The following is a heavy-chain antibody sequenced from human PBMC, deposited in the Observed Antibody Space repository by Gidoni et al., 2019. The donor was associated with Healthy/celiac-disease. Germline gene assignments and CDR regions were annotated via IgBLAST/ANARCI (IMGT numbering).Heavy chain of an antibody. CDR3: ARVTPSGNIQGAFDI. CDR2: INHSGST. Sequence: QVQLQQWGAGLLKPSETLSLTCAVYGGSFSGYYWSWIRQPPGKGLEWIGEINHSGSTNYNPFLKSRVTISVDTSKNQFSLKLSSVTAADTAVYYCARVTPSGNIQGAFDIWGQGTMVTVSS. D-gene: IGHD2-15*01. V-gene: IGHV4-34*01. CDR1: GGSFSGYY. J-gene: IGHJ3*02.